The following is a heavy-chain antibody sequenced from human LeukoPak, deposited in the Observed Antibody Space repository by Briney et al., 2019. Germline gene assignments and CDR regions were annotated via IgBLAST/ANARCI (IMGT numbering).Heavy chain of an antibody. J-gene: IGHJ5*02. CDR2: IKSKTDGGTT. Sequence: GGPLRLSCAASGFTFSNAWMSWVRQAPGKGLEWVGRIKSKTDGGTTDYAAPVKGRFTISRDDSKNTLYLQMNSLKTEDTAVYYCTTDGDPGGGWFDPWGQGTLVTVSS. V-gene: IGHV3-15*01. CDR1: GFTFSNAW. CDR3: TTDGDPGGGWFDP. D-gene: IGHD2-21*02.